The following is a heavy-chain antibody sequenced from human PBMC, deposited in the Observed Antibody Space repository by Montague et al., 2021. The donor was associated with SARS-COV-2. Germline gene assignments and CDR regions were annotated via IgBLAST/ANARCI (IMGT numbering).Heavy chain of an antibody. CDR2: INHSGST. CDR1: GGSFSGYY. Sequence: SETLSLTCAVYGGSFSGYYCNWIRQPPAKGLEWIGEINHSGSTNYNPSLKSRVTISVDTSNNQFSLKLTSVTAADTAVYDCARGPTNNIGMVATRLNYWGQGTLVTVSS. J-gene: IGHJ4*02. CDR3: ARGPTNNIGMVATRLNY. D-gene: IGHD5-12*01. V-gene: IGHV4-34*01.